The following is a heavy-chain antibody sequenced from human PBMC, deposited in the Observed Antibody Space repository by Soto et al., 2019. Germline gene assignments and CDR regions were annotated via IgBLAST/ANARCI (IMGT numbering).Heavy chain of an antibody. CDR3: XKDLXHGGRGAFDI. J-gene: IGHJ3*02. V-gene: IGHV3-30*03. CDR1: GFTFSSYG. Sequence: QVQLVESGGGVVQPGRSLRLSCAASGFTFSSYGMHWVRQAPGKGLEWVALISYDGSNKYYADSVKGRFTISRDNXXXXXXXXXXXXXXXXXXXXXXXKDLXHGGRGAFDIWGXGXX. CDR2: ISYDGSNK. D-gene: IGHD3-10*01.